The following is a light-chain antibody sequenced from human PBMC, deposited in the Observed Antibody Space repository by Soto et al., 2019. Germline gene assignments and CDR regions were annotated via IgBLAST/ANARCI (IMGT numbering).Light chain of an antibody. V-gene: IGKV3-20*01. CDR3: HQFNSSPRT. J-gene: IGKJ1*01. CDR1: QSVSSNY. CDR2: GAS. Sequence: EIVLTQSPGTLSLSPGERATLSCRTSQSVSSNYLAWYQQKPGQAPRLLIYGASSRPTGIPDRFSGSRSGTDFTLTISRLEPEDFAVYYCHQFNSSPRTFGQGTKVDIK.